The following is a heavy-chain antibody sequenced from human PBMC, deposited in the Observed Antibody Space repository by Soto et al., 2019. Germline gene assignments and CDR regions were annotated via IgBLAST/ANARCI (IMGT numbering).Heavy chain of an antibody. Sequence: EVQLVESGGGLVQPGRSLRLSCAASGFTFDDFAMHWVRQPPGKGLEWVSGISWNSASIVYADSVKGRFTISRDNAKNSLYLQLDSLGVEDTAFYYCAKGPVLVASSGSPVSWGQGTLVSVSS. CDR2: ISWNSASI. CDR3: AKGPVLVASSGSPVS. V-gene: IGHV3-9*01. CDR1: GFTFDDFA. J-gene: IGHJ5*02. D-gene: IGHD2-8*02.